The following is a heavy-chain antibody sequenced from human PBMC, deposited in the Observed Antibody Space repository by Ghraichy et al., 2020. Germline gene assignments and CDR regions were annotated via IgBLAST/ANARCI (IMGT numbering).Heavy chain of an antibody. CDR1: GFTFTNYA. J-gene: IGHJ3*02. V-gene: IGHV3-23*01. CDR2: IRGNGGST. CDR3: AKGPSGWRSSTRSDGFDI. Sequence: GGSLRLSCAASGFTFTNYAMSWVRQAPGKGLEWVSGIRGNGGSTYYADSVKGRFTISSDNSKNTLYLQMNSLRAEDTALYYCAKGPSGWRSSTRSDGFDIWGQGTMVTVSS. D-gene: IGHD6-13*01.